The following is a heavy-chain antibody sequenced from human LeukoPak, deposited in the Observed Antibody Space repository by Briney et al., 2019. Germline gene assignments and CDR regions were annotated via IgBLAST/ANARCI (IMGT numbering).Heavy chain of an antibody. CDR1: GGSISSSTYY. D-gene: IGHD6-13*01. CDR2: IYYSGIT. V-gene: IGHV4-39*07. Sequence: SETLSLTCTVSGGSISSSTYYWDWIRQPPGKGLEWIGSIYYSGITYYNPSLKSRVTISVDTSKNQFSLNLRSATAADSAVYYCARSRRGSTWWGAFDIWGQGTMVTVSS. J-gene: IGHJ3*02. CDR3: ARSRRGSTWWGAFDI.